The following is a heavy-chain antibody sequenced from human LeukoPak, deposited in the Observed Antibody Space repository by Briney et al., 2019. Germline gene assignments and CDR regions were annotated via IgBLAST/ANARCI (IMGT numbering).Heavy chain of an antibody. CDR1: GGSISSYY. J-gene: IGHJ6*03. CDR2: IYYSVST. Sequence: SQTLSLTCTVSGGSISSYYCSWIRHPPGKGLEWIGYIYYSVSTNYKPSLKSRVTISVDTSTNHFSLKLSSVTAADTAVYYCARDNDFWGGSNYDYYYMDVWGKGTTVTVSS. D-gene: IGHD3-3*01. V-gene: IGHV4-59*01. CDR3: ARDNDFWGGSNYDYYYMDV.